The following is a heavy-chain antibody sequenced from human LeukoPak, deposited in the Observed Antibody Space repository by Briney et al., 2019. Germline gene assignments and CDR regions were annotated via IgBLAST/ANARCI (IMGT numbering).Heavy chain of an antibody. V-gene: IGHV4-59*08. CDR1: GGSISSYY. CDR2: IYYSGST. Sequence: SETLSLTCTVPGGSISSYYWSWIRQPPGKGLEWIGYIYYSGSTNYNPSLKSRVTISVDTSKNQFSLKLSSVTAADTAVYYCAKALNTLDAFDIWGQGTMVTVSS. D-gene: IGHD2-2*02. CDR3: AKALNTLDAFDI. J-gene: IGHJ3*02.